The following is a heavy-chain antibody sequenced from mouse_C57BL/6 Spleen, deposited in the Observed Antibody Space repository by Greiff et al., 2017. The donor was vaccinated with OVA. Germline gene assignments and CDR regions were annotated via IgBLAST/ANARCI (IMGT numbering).Heavy chain of an antibody. D-gene: IGHD2-4*01. J-gene: IGHJ4*01. V-gene: IGHV3-6*01. Sequence: ESGPGLVKPSQSLSLTCSVTGYSIPSGYYWNWIRQFPGNKLEWMGYISYDGSNHYNPSLKNRISITRDTSKNQFFLKLNSVTTEDTATYYCAREDDYVYYAMDYWGQGTSVTVSS. CDR3: AREDDYVYYAMDY. CDR1: GYSIPSGYY. CDR2: ISYDGSN.